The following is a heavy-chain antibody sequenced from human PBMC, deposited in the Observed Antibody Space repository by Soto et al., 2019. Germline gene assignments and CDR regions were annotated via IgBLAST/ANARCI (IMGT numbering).Heavy chain of an antibody. V-gene: IGHV3-48*03. CDR1: GFSFSSFA. D-gene: IGHD5-18*01. CDR2: ISDDGASI. Sequence: GGYLRLSCEASGFSFSSFAMNWVRQAPGRGLEWVSYISDDGASIYYADSLKGRFTISRDNAKNSLSLQMNNLRAEDTAVYYCARENSVQAWLHHFDHWGLGTLVTVSS. J-gene: IGHJ4*02. CDR3: ARENSVQAWLHHFDH.